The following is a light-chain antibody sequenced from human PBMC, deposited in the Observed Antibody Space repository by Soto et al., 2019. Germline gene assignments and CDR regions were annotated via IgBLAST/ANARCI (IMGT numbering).Light chain of an antibody. V-gene: IGKV3-11*01. J-gene: IGKJ4*01. CDR3: QQRSNWLLT. Sequence: EIVLTQSPATLSLSPGERATLSCRASQSVSSYLAWYQQKPGQAPRLLIYDASNRATGIPARFSGSGSGTDFTHIISSLEPEYFAVYYCQQRSNWLLTFGGGTKVESK. CDR2: DAS. CDR1: QSVSSY.